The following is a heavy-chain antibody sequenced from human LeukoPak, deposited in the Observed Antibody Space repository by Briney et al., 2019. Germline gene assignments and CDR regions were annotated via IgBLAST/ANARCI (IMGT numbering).Heavy chain of an antibody. CDR3: ARADVSAARPGY. D-gene: IGHD6-6*01. V-gene: IGHV1-18*01. CDR1: GYTFTNYG. Sequence: ASVKVSCKASGYTFTNYGISWVRQAPGQGLEWMGWISAYNGNTNYTQKFQGRVTMTTDTSTSTAYMELRSLRSDDTAVYYCARADVSAARPGYWGQGTLVTVSS. CDR2: ISAYNGNT. J-gene: IGHJ4*02.